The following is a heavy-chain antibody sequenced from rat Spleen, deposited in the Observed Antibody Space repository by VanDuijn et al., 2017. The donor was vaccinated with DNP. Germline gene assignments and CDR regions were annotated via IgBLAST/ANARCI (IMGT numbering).Heavy chain of an antibody. CDR2: IGSDDYAP. J-gene: IGHJ2*01. Sequence: EVQLVESGGGLVQPGRSLKLSCVASGFSFSNYDMAWVRQAPTKGLEWVAYIGSDDYAPYYGDSVKGRFTISRDNAKSTLYLQMNSLRSEDMATYYCIRWNSGHFDYWGQGVMVTVSS. D-gene: IGHD4-3*01. CDR1: GFSFSNYD. CDR3: IRWNSGHFDY. V-gene: IGHV5-22*01.